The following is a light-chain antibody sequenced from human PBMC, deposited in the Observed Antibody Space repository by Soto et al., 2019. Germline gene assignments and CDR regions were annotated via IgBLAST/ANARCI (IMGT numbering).Light chain of an antibody. V-gene: IGLV2-14*03. J-gene: IGLJ3*02. CDR3: SSYAGSNNLV. Sequence: QSALTQPASVSGSPGQSITISCTGTSSDVGGYNLVSWYQQHPGEAPKLMIYEVTNRPSGVSNRFSGSKSGNTASLTVSGLQAEDEADYYCSSYAGSNNLVFGGGTKLTVL. CDR1: SSDVGGYNL. CDR2: EVT.